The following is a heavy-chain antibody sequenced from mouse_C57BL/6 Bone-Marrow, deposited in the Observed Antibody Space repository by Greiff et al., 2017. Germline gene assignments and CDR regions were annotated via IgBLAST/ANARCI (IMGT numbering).Heavy chain of an antibody. V-gene: IGHV1-64*01. J-gene: IGHJ4*01. D-gene: IGHD1-1*01. CDR2: IHPTSGST. CDR3: AREDYYYGSSYYAMDY. CDR1: GYTFTSYW. Sequence: QVQLQQPGAELVKPGASVKLSCKASGYTFTSYWMHWVKQRPGQGLEWIGMIHPTSGSTNYNEKFKSKATLTVDKSSSTAYMQLSSLTSEDSAVYYCAREDYYYGSSYYAMDYWGQGTSVTVSS.